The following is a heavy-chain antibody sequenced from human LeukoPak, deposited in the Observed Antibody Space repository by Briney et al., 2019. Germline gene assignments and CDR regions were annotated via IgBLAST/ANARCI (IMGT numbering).Heavy chain of an antibody. CDR1: GFIFTNYW. Sequence: PGGSLRLSCAASGFIFTNYWMHWVRQAPGKGLVWVSRINSDGSSASYADSVKGQFTIPRDNAKNTLYLQMNSLRAEDTAVYYCARVSSVWDAFDIWGQGTVVTVSS. CDR2: INSDGSSA. V-gene: IGHV3-74*01. J-gene: IGHJ3*02. D-gene: IGHD6-19*01. CDR3: ARVSSVWDAFDI.